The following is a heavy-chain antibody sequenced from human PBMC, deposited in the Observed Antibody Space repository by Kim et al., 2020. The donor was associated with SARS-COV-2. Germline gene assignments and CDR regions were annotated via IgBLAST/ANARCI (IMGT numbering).Heavy chain of an antibody. D-gene: IGHD6-19*01. CDR1: GFTFSSYG. Sequence: GGSLRLSCAASGFTFSSYGMHWVRQAPGKGLEWVAVIWYDGSNKYYADSVKGRFTISRDNSKNTLYLQMNSLRAEDTAVYYCATNKGYSSGWYFDYWGQGTLVTVSS. J-gene: IGHJ4*02. CDR3: ATNKGYSSGWYFDY. CDR2: IWYDGSNK. V-gene: IGHV3-33*01.